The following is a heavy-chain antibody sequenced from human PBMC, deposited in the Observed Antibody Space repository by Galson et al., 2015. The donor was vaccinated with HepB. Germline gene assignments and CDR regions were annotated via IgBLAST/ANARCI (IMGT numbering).Heavy chain of an antibody. CDR2: IIPIFGTA. CDR3: TTDTRALPSF. D-gene: IGHD1-26*01. J-gene: IGHJ4*02. Sequence: SVKVSCKASGGTFSSYAISWVRQAPGQGLEWMGGIIPIFGTANYAQKFQGRVTITADESTSTAYMELSSLKTEDTGVYYCTTDTRALPSFWGQGTLVTVSS. CDR1: GGTFSSYA. V-gene: IGHV1-69*13.